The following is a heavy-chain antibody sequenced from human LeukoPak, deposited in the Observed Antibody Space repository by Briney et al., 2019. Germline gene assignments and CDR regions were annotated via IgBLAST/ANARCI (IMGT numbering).Heavy chain of an antibody. V-gene: IGHV1-18*01. CDR3: ARRTTGTTTYYYYYGMDV. Sequence: ASVKVSCKASGYTFTSYGISWARQAPGQGLEWMGRISAYNGNTNYAQKLQGRVTMTTDTSTSTAYMELRSLRSDDTAVYYCARRTTGTTTYYYYYGMDVWGQGTTVTVSS. CDR2: ISAYNGNT. J-gene: IGHJ6*02. D-gene: IGHD1-1*01. CDR1: GYTFTSYG.